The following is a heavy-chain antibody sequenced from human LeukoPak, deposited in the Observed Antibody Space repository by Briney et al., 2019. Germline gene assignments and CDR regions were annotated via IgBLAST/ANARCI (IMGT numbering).Heavy chain of an antibody. CDR2: IDTNTGNP. CDR1: GYTFTNYT. D-gene: IGHD3-22*01. CDR3: ARGYDTTGYFSY. V-gene: IGHV7-4-1*02. Sequence: ASVQVSCKASGYTFTNYTLNWVRPAPGQGLEWMGWIDTNTGNPTYAQGFIGRFVLSFDPSVTTTYLQISSLKAEDTAVYYCARGYDTTGYFSYWGQGTLVTVSS. J-gene: IGHJ4*02.